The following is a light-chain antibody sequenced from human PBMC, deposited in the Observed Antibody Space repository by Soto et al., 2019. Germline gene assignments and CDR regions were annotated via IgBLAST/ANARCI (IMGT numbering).Light chain of an antibody. J-gene: IGLJ1*01. CDR1: SSDVGAYNY. CDR2: DVS. Sequence: QSALTQPASVSGSPGQSITISCTGTSSDVGAYNYVSWYQQHPGKAPKLMIYDVSNRPSGVSNRFSGSKSGNTASLTISGLQAEDETDYYCSSYTSTSTRDVFGTGTKVTVL. CDR3: SSYTSTSTRDV. V-gene: IGLV2-14*01.